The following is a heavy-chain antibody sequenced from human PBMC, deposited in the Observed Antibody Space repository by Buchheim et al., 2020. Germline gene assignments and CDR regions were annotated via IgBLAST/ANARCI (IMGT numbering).Heavy chain of an antibody. CDR2: VNPGGGGT. Sequence: QVQLVQSGAEVKKPGASVKVSCKASGYTFSNYYIHWVRQAPGQGLEWMGIVNPGGGGTSYPQKFQGRVTMTRDTSTSTVYMELSSLRSEDTAVYYCARGGGDIVVVPASIHVHYLDVWGKGTT. V-gene: IGHV1-46*01. J-gene: IGHJ6*03. CDR3: ARGGGDIVVVPASIHVHYLDV. CDR1: GYTFSNYY. D-gene: IGHD2-2*02.